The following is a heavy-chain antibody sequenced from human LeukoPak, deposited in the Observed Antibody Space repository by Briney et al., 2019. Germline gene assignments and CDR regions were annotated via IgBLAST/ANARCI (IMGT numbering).Heavy chain of an antibody. CDR1: GFTFSDYY. J-gene: IGHJ6*03. D-gene: IGHD3-3*01. CDR2: ISSSGSAI. CDR3: ASRITIFGVVTNSMDV. V-gene: IGHV3-11*04. Sequence: GGSLRLSCAASGFTFSDYYMTWIRQAPGKGLEWLSYISSSGSAIYYADSVKGRFTISRDNAKNSLYLQMNSLRAEDTAVYYCASRITIFGVVTNSMDVWGKGTTVTVSS.